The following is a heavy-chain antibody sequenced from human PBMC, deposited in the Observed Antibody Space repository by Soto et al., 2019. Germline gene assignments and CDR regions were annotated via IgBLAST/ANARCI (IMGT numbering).Heavy chain of an antibody. D-gene: IGHD1-26*01. J-gene: IGHJ3*02. V-gene: IGHV3-33*01. CDR2: IWYDGSNK. CDR1: GFTFSSYG. CDR3: ARMGEGGSYHDSSGAFDI. Sequence: GGSLRLSCAASGFTFSSYGMHWVRQAPGKGLEWVAVIWYDGSNKYYADSVKGRFTISRDNSKNTLYLQMNSLRAEDTAVYYCARMGEGGSYHDSSGAFDIWGQGTMVTVSS.